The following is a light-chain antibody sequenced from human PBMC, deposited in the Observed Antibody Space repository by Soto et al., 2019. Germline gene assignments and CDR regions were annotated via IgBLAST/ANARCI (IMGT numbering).Light chain of an antibody. CDR3: SAFTGTSYV. J-gene: IGLJ1*01. Sequence: QSALTQPASVSGSPGQSITISCTGTSSDVGGNKYVSWYQQYPGKAPKLMICDVSNRPSGVSNRFSGSKSGNTASLTISGLQAEDEADYYCSAFTGTSYVFGTGTKLT. CDR2: DVS. CDR1: SSDVGGNKY. V-gene: IGLV2-14*01.